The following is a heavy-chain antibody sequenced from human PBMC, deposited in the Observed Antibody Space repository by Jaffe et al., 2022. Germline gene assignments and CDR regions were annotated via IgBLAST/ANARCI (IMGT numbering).Heavy chain of an antibody. Sequence: QVQLVQSGAEVKKPGASVKVSCKASGYTFTSYDINWVRQATGQGLEWMGWMNPNSGNTGYAQKFQGRVTMTRNTSISTAYMELSSLRSEDTAVYYCARGGAYCSSTSCYEGIYNWFDPWGQGTLVTVSS. CDR1: GYTFTSYD. V-gene: IGHV1-8*01. D-gene: IGHD2-2*01. CDR2: MNPNSGNT. J-gene: IGHJ5*02. CDR3: ARGGAYCSSTSCYEGIYNWFDP.